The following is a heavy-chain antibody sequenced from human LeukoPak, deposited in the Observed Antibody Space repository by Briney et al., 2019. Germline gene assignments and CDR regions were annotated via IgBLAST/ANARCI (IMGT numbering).Heavy chain of an antibody. CDR3: ARHDSAGYSYFQY. J-gene: IGHJ1*01. V-gene: IGHV4-59*08. Sequence: ETLTLTCTVSGGSISSYYWSWIRQPPGKGLEWIGYIYYTGSANYNPSLKSRVTISLDTSKTQFSLKLSSVTAADTAVYYCARHDSAGYSYFQYWGQGTLVTVSS. CDR2: IYYTGSA. CDR1: GGSISSYY. D-gene: IGHD3-22*01.